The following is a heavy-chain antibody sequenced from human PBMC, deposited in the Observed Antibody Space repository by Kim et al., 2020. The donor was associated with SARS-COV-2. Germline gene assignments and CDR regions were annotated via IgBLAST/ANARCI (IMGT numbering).Heavy chain of an antibody. V-gene: IGHV3-11*06. J-gene: IGHJ4*02. D-gene: IGHD6-19*01. Sequence: YADSVKGRFTISRDNAKNSLYLQMNSLRAEDTAVYYCARVTGSGWYCLEKWGQGTLVTVSS. CDR3: ARVTGSGWYCLEK.